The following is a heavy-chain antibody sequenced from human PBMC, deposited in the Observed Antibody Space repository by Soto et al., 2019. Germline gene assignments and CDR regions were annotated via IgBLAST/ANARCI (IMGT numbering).Heavy chain of an antibody. J-gene: IGHJ6*03. Sequence: EVQLLESGGGLVXPGGSLRLSCAASGXXXXXXAMSXVRQAPGKGLEWVSAISGSGGSTYYADSVKGRFTISRDNSKNTLYLQMNSLRAEDTAVYYCAKNPVVGYYMDVWGKGTTVTVSS. CDR2: ISGSGGST. CDR3: AKNPVVGYYMDV. V-gene: IGHV3-23*01. CDR1: GXXXXXXA.